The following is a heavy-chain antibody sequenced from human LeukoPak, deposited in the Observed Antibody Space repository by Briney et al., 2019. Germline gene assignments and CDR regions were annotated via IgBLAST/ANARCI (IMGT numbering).Heavy chain of an antibody. CDR3: ARARAAAGAQYFQH. D-gene: IGHD6-13*01. J-gene: IGHJ1*01. V-gene: IGHV1-46*01. Sequence: ASVKVSCKASGYTFTSYYLHWVRQAPGQRPEWMGIIYTNDGSARYAQKFQGRVTMTRDTSTGTVYMELSSLSSDDTAVHYCARARAAAGAQYFQHWGQGTLVSASS. CDR1: GYTFTSYY. CDR2: IYTNDGSA.